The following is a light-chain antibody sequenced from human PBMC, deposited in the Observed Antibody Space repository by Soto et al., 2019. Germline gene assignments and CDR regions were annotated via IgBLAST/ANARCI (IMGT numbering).Light chain of an antibody. J-gene: IGKJ1*01. CDR1: QSISSY. CDR2: GAS. V-gene: IGKV3-20*01. CDR3: QQYGSSPRT. Sequence: EIVLTQSPGTLSLSPGERATLSCRASQSISSYLAWFQQKPGQAPRLLIYGASSRATGIPDRFSGSESGTDFTLTISRLEPEDFAVYYCQQYGSSPRTFGQGTKVDI.